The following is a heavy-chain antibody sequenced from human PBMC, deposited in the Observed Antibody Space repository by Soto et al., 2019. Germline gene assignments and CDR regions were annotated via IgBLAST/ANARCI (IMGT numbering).Heavy chain of an antibody. CDR3: ARHTELYSSSSEPHYYGMDV. CDR1: GYSFTSYW. J-gene: IGHJ6*02. D-gene: IGHD6-6*01. V-gene: IGHV5-51*01. CDR2: IYPGDSDT. Sequence: GESLKISCKGSGYSFTSYWIGWVRQMPGKGLEWMGIIYPGDSDTRYSPSFQGQVTISADKSISTAYLQWSSLKASDTAMYYCARHTELYSSSSEPHYYGMDVWGQGNTVTVSS.